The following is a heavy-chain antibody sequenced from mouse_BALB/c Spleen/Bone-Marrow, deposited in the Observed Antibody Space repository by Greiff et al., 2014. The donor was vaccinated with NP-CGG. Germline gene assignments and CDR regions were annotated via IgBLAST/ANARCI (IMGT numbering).Heavy chain of an antibody. D-gene: IGHD2-1*01. Sequence: QVQLQQSGAELVRPGTSLKVSSKASGYAFTIYWLKWVKQRPGQGLEWMGVINPGSGAPNYNENFKGKATLTADKSSSTPYMQLSSLTSDDSAVYFCARMLTRPLYFDYWGQGTTLTVSS. CDR1: GYAFTIYW. CDR3: ARMLTRPLYFDY. V-gene: IGHV1-54*03. CDR2: INPGSGAP. J-gene: IGHJ2*01.